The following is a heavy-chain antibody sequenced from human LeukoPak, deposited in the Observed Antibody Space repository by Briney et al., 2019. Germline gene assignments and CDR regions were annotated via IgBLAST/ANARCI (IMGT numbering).Heavy chain of an antibody. CDR2: IYYTGIT. Sequence: SETLSLTCAVYGGSFSGYYWSWIRQSPGKGLEWIGSIYYTGITYYNPSLKSRVTISIDTSKNQFSLKLTSVTATDTAVYYCARESALGVERVGGYFDYWGQGALVTVFS. J-gene: IGHJ4*02. D-gene: IGHD1-26*01. V-gene: IGHV4-34*11. CDR1: GGSFSGYY. CDR3: ARESALGVERVGGYFDY.